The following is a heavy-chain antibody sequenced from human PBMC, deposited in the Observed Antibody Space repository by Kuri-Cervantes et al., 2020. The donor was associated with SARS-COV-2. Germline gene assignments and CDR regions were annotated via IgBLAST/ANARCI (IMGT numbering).Heavy chain of an antibody. V-gene: IGHV4-39*01. J-gene: IGHJ6*02. CDR3: ARLGLADGYNFYYYYYGMDV. D-gene: IGHD5-24*01. Sequence: SETLSLTCTVSGDSISSCCYYWGWIRQPPGKGLEWIGSIEYSGSTYYNPSLKSRVTISIDKSKNQLSLKLASVTAADTAVYYCARLGLADGYNFYYYYYGMDVWGQGTTVTVSS. CDR2: IEYSGST. CDR1: GDSISSCCYY.